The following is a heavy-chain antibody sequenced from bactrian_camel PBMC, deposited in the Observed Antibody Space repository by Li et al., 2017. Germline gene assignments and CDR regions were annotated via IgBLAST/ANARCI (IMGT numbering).Heavy chain of an antibody. CDR3: AAVVACDTVDNWVRSAEPDFGF. CDR1: GYTHDTFC. V-gene: IGHV3S31*01. Sequence: VQLVESGGGSVRAGGSLRLACAVSGYTHDTFCMGWFRRGPGRSREGVAGIDSDGRTTYSPSVNGRFTITRDSHKNILYLQMDSLKPEDTAMYYCAAVVACDTVDNWVRSAEPDFGFWGQGTQVTVS. J-gene: IGHJ6*01. D-gene: IGHD1*01. CDR2: IDSDGRTT.